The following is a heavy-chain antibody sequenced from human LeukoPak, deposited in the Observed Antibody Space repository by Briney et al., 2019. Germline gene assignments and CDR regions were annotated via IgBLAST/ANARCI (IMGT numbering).Heavy chain of an antibody. CDR1: GVSIKSSY. V-gene: IGHV4-59*08. D-gene: IGHD6-13*01. J-gene: IGHJ4*02. CDR2: IHYSESI. Sequence: PSGTLSLTCSVSGVSIKSSYWSWIRPPPGKGLEWIGDIHYSESINYNPSLRSRVTISVDTSKNQVSLKLSSLTAADPAFYFCARHGHGTYRSTWYSLWGQGTLVTVSS. CDR3: ARHGHGTYRSTWYSL.